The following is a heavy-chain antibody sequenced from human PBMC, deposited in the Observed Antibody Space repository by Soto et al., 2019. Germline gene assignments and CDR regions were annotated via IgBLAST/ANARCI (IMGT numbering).Heavy chain of an antibody. V-gene: IGHV4-59*01. D-gene: IGHD6-6*01. CDR3: ARGPPFIAARRGYYYYGMDV. J-gene: IGHJ6*02. CDR2: IYYSGST. CDR1: GGSISSYY. Sequence: LSLTCTVSGGSISSYYWSWIRQPPGKGLEWIGYIYYSGSTNYNPSLKSRVTISVDTSKDQFSLKLSSVTAADTAVYYCARGPPFIAARRGYYYYGMDVWGQGTTVTVSS.